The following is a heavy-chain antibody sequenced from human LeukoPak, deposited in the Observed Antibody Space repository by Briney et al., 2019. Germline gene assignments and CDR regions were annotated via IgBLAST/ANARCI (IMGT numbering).Heavy chain of an antibody. V-gene: IGHV3-23*01. Sequence: PGGSLRLSCAASGFTFSSYAMSWVRQAPGKGLEWVSGISGSGAGTYYVGPVKGRFTISRDNSKNTLYLQMNSLRAEDTAVYYCAKDPYYYDSSGYYYGYFDYWGQGTLVTVSS. CDR2: ISGSGAGT. D-gene: IGHD3-22*01. CDR3: AKDPYYYDSSGYYYGYFDY. J-gene: IGHJ4*02. CDR1: GFTFSSYA.